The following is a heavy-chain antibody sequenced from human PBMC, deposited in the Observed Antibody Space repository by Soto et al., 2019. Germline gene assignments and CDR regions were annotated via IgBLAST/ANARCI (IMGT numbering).Heavy chain of an antibody. V-gene: IGHV3-73*01. D-gene: IGHD3-16*02. Sequence: EVQLVESGGGLVQPGGSLKLSCAASGFTFSGSAVHWVRQASGKGLEWVGRIRSKVNNYATVYAASVKGRFTISRDDSNNTAYLQMNSLKTEDTAVYYCTSHLGELSGPRAFHFWGQGTMVTVSS. CDR1: GFTFSGSA. J-gene: IGHJ3*01. CDR2: IRSKVNNYAT. CDR3: TSHLGELSGPRAFHF.